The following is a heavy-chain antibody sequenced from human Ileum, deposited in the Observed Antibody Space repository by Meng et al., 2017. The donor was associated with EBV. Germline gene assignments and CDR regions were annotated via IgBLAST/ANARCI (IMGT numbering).Heavy chain of an antibody. J-gene: IGHJ4*02. Sequence: QAQLQEPGPRLVNPSETLSLTCAGSGGSVISNSWWSWVRQPPGKGLEWIGEIFHIGSTNNSPSLKSRVTISVDNSKNQFSLSLTSVTAADTAIYYCAKVSLTGTFYDHWGQGILVTVFS. V-gene: IGHV4-4*02. D-gene: IGHD3-9*01. CDR2: IFHIGST. CDR1: GGSVISNSW. CDR3: AKVSLTGTFYDH.